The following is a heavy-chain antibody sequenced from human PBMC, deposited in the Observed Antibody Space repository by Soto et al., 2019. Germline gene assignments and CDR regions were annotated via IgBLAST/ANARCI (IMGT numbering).Heavy chain of an antibody. CDR1: GGTFSSYA. J-gene: IGHJ4*02. CDR3: ASGPYSVEQWLADFDY. Sequence: ASVKVSCKASGGTFSSYAISWVRQAPGQGLEWMGGIIPIFGTANYAQKFQGRVTITADESTSTAYMELSSLRSEDTAVYYCASGPYSVEQWLADFDYWGQGTLVTVSS. V-gene: IGHV1-69*13. CDR2: IIPIFGTA. D-gene: IGHD6-19*01.